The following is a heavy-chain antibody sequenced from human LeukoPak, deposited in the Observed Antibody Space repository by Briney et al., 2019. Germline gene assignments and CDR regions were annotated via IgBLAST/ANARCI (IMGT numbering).Heavy chain of an antibody. CDR3: ARAGRLDWFDP. Sequence: GGSLRLSCGASGFTFSSYEMNWVRQAPGKGPGWVSYISSSGSNIYYADSVKGRFTISRDNAKNSLYLQMNSLRAEDTAVYYCARAGRLDWFDPWGQGTLVTVSS. CDR1: GFTFSSYE. V-gene: IGHV3-48*03. CDR2: ISSSGSNI. D-gene: IGHD6-19*01. J-gene: IGHJ5*02.